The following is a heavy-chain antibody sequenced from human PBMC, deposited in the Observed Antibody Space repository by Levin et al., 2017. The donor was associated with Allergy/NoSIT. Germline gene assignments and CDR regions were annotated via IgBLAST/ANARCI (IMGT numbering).Heavy chain of an antibody. CDR1: GFTFRNYG. D-gene: IGHD6-13*01. CDR3: ARWGIPSAGTIDY. Sequence: GGSLRLSCVASGFTFRNYGMHWVRQAPGKGLEWVTIMWNDGSKEYYADSVKGRFTISRDDSKNTLYLQMNSLRAEDTAIYYCARWGIPSAGTIDYWGQGTLVIVAS. CDR2: MWNDGSKE. V-gene: IGHV3-33*01. J-gene: IGHJ4*02.